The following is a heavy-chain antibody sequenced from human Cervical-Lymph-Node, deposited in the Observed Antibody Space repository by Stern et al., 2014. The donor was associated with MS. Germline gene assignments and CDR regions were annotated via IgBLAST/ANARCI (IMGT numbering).Heavy chain of an antibody. Sequence: EVQLVESGGGLVKPGGSLRLSCAASGFTFSSYSMNWVRQAPGKGLEGVSSISDTSTYIYYGDSVKGRFTISRDDAKNSLYLQMNSLRAEDTAVYYCARVSGNWNAAFDFWGQGTLVTVSS. V-gene: IGHV3-21*01. J-gene: IGHJ4*02. CDR2: ISDTSTYI. D-gene: IGHD1-20*01. CDR3: ARVSGNWNAAFDF. CDR1: GFTFSSYS.